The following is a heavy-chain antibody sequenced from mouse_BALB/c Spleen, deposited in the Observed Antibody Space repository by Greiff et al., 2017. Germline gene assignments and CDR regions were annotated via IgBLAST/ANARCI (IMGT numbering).Heavy chain of an antibody. Sequence: EVMLVESGGGLVKPGGSLKLSCAASGFTFSDYYMYWVRQTPEKRLEWVATISDGGSYTYYPDSVKGRFTISRDNAKNNLYLQMSSLKSEDTAMYYCARDGYYPFAYWGQGTLVTVSA. V-gene: IGHV5-4*02. CDR1: GFTFSDYY. CDR3: ARDGYYPFAY. CDR2: ISDGGSYT. D-gene: IGHD2-3*01. J-gene: IGHJ3*01.